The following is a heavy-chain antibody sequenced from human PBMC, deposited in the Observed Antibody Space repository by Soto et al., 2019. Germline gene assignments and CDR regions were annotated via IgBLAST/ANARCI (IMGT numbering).Heavy chain of an antibody. V-gene: IGHV3-66*01. CDR1: GFTVSTSR. J-gene: IGHJ4*02. Sequence: DVQVVESGGGLVLPGGSLRLSCAASGFTVSTSRMSWFRQSPGKGLEWVSVIDSGGNTYYADSVKGRFTISRDNSQNTLYIQMNSLSAEDTAVYYCARERRGDGNAELWGQGTLVTVSS. D-gene: IGHD1-7*01. CDR2: IDSGGNT. CDR3: ARERRGDGNAEL.